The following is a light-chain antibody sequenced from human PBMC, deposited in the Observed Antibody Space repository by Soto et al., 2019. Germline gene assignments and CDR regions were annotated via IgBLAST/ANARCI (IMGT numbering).Light chain of an antibody. CDR2: DVS. CDR1: SSDVGGYNY. V-gene: IGLV2-14*01. Sequence: QAVVTQPASVSGSPGQSITISCTGTSSDVGGYNYVSWYQQHPGKAPKLMIYDVSNRPSGVSNRFSGSKSGNTASLTISGLQAEDEADYYCSSYTSGSKGVFGGGTKLTVL. CDR3: SSYTSGSKGV. J-gene: IGLJ2*01.